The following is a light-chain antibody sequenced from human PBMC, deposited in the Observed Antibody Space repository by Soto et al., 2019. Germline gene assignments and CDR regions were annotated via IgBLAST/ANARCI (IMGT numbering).Light chain of an antibody. CDR3: GTWDSSLSAVI. Sequence: QSVLTQPPSVSAAPGQKVTISCSGSSSNIGQNYVSWYQQLPGTAPKRLIYDNSKRPSGIPDRFSGSKSGTSATLDITGLQTGDEADYYCGTWDSSLSAVIFGGGTKVTVL. J-gene: IGLJ2*01. V-gene: IGLV1-51*01. CDR1: SSNIGQNY. CDR2: DNS.